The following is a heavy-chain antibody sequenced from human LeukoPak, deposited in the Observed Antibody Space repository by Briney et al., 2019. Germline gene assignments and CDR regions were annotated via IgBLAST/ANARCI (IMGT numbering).Heavy chain of an antibody. CDR3: ARSYSNHLFGMDV. Sequence: PGGSLRLSCAASGFTVSSYYMTWVRQAPGKGLDWVSVMYSGGSTYYADSVKGRVAISRDNSQNTVFLQMNSVRVEDTAVYYCARSYSNHLFGMDVWGQGTAVTVSS. CDR1: GFTVSSYY. J-gene: IGHJ6*02. D-gene: IGHD4-11*01. CDR2: MYSGGST. V-gene: IGHV3-66*01.